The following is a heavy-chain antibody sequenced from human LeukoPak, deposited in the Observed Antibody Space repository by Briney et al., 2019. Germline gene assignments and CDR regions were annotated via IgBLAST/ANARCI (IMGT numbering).Heavy chain of an antibody. Sequence: PSETLSLTCAVYGGSFSGYYWRWIRQPPGKGLAWIGEINHSGSTNYNPSLKSRVTISVDTSKNQFSLKLSSVTAAGTAVYYCARLTMVRGVKIDYWGQGTLVTVSS. CDR3: ARLTMVRGVKIDY. CDR2: INHSGST. V-gene: IGHV4-34*01. J-gene: IGHJ4*02. D-gene: IGHD3-10*01. CDR1: GGSFSGYY.